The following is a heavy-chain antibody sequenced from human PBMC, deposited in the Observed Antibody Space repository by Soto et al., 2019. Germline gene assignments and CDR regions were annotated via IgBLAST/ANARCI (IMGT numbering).Heavy chain of an antibody. D-gene: IGHD3-10*01. CDR2: ITSSRTYI. CDR1: GFTCSSYS. CDR3: ARVGRTDYTSGSYYYYGMDV. Sequence: TGRSLRLSCAAAGFTCSSYSMNWVRQTPGKGLEWVSSITSSRTYIYYADSVKGRFTISRDNAKNSLYLQMNSLRAEDSAVYYCARVGRTDYTSGSYYYYGMDVWGQGTTVTVSS. V-gene: IGHV3-21*01. J-gene: IGHJ6*02.